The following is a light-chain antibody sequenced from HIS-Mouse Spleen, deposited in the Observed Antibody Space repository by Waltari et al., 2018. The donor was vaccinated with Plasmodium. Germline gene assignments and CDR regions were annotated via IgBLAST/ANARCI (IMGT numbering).Light chain of an antibody. CDR3: QQYNNWPPTWT. J-gene: IGKJ1*01. CDR2: GAS. Sequence: EIVMTQSPATLSVSPGERATLSCRASQSVSSNLAWYQRKPGQAPRLLIYGASTRAPGIPARFSGSGSGTEFTLTISSMQSEDFAVDYCQQYNNWPPTWTFGQGTKVEIK. CDR1: QSVSSN. V-gene: IGKV3-15*01.